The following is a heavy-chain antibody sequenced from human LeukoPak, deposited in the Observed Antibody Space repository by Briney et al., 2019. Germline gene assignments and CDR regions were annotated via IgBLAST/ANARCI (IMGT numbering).Heavy chain of an antibody. V-gene: IGHV1-69*04. CDR2: IIPILGIA. CDR3: AREVGMTSGSWFDP. CDR1: GGTFSSYA. D-gene: IGHD1-26*01. J-gene: IGHJ5*02. Sequence: GASVKVSCKASGGTFSSYAISWVRQAPGQGLEWMGRIIPILGIANYAQKFQGRVTITADKSTSTAYMELSSLRSEDTAVYYCAREVGMTSGSWFDPWGQGTLVTVSS.